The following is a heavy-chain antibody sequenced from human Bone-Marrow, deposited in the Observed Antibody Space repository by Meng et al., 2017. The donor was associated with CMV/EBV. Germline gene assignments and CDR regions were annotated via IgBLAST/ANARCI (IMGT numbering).Heavy chain of an antibody. CDR2: ISYDGSNK. Sequence: GGSLRLSCAASGFTFSSYAMHWVRQAPGKGLEWVAVISYDGSNKYYADSVKGRFTISRDNSKNTLYLQMNSLRAEDTAVYYCARGYCSSTSCYHYYFDYWGQGTRVTVSS. D-gene: IGHD2-2*01. V-gene: IGHV3-30-3*01. J-gene: IGHJ4*02. CDR3: ARGYCSSTSCYHYYFDY. CDR1: GFTFSSYA.